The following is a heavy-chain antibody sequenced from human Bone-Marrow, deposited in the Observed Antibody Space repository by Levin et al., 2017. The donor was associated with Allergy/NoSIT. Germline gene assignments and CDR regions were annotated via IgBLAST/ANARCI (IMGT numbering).Heavy chain of an antibody. D-gene: IGHD2-2*01. V-gene: IGHV3-48*01. Sequence: GGSLRLSCAASGFTFSIYNMNWVRQAPGKGLEWVSYISSSSSTIYYADSVKGRFTISRDNAKNSLHLQMNSLRAEDTAVYYCARDDRDCSTSSCNRFDYWGQGTLVTVSS. CDR2: ISSSSSTI. CDR3: ARDDRDCSTSSCNRFDY. CDR1: GFTFSIYN. J-gene: IGHJ4*02.